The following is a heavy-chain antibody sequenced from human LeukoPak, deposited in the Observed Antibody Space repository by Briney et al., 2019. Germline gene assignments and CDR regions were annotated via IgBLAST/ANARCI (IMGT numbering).Heavy chain of an antibody. J-gene: IGHJ4*02. CDR1: GFTFSSYA. V-gene: IGHV3-30*04. CDR3: AAGGYNYGATDY. CDR2: ISYDGNNK. Sequence: GGSLRLSCAASGFTFSSYAMHWVRQAPGKGLEWVAVISYDGNNKYYADSVKGRFTISRDNSKNTLYLQMNSLRAEDTAVYYCAAGGYNYGATDYWGQGTLVTVSS. D-gene: IGHD5-18*01.